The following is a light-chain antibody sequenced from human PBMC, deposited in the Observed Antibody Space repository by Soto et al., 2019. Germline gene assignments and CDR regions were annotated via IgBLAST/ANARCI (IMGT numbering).Light chain of an antibody. V-gene: IGKV1-5*01. CDR1: QSVRTW. Sequence: DIQMTQSPSTLSAALGDRVTITCRASQSVRTWLAWYQQKPGKAPLLLIYDASRLASGVPSRFSGSGSGTEFPITISSLFADYAGSYYWQQYNGFSITFGQGTKLEIK. CDR2: DAS. CDR3: QQYNGFSIT. J-gene: IGKJ2*01.